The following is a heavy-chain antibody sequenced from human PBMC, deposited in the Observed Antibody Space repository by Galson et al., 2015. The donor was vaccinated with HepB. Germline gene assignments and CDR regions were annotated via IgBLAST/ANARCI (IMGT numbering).Heavy chain of an antibody. J-gene: IGHJ4*02. CDR2: ISSSSSGI. V-gene: IGHV3-48*02. D-gene: IGHD1-7*01. CDR1: GFTFSSSA. CDR3: VRGNFYFDS. Sequence: SLRLSCAASGFTFSSSAMSWVRQSAAKGLEWVSYISSSSSGIYYADSVKGRFTISRDNAKNSLYLQMDSLRDEDTAVYYCVRGNFYFDSWGQGTLVTVSS.